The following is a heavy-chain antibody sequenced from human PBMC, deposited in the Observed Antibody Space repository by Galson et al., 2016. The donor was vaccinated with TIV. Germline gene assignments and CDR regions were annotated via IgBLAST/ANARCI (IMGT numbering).Heavy chain of an antibody. D-gene: IGHD4-17*01. CDR2: ANPGGSTI. CDR1: GYTFTDYW. V-gene: IGHV5-51*01. Sequence: SGAEVKQPGESLKISCQGSGYTFTDYWIVWVRQTPGKGLEWVGVANPGGSTIRYSPSFQGQVTISSDKSISTAYLQWISLRASDTATYYCARQYDFGDYRGDAFDIWGQGTVVIVSS. CDR3: ARQYDFGDYRGDAFDI. J-gene: IGHJ3*02.